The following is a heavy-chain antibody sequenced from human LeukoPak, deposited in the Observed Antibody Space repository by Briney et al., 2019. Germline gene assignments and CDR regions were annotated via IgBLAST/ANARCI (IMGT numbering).Heavy chain of an antibody. V-gene: IGHV1-2*02. CDR3: AREQYYDSLSGTDY. Sequence: ASVKVSCKASGYTFISYYIHWVRQAPGQGLEWMGWINPNSGGTNYAQKFQGRVTMTRDTSISTAYMELSRLRSDDTAVYYCAREQYYDSLSGTDYWGQGTLVTVSS. CDR2: INPNSGGT. J-gene: IGHJ4*02. D-gene: IGHD3-22*01. CDR1: GYTFISYY.